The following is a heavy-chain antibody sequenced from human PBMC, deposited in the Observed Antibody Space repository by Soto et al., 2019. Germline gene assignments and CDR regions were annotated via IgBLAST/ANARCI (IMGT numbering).Heavy chain of an antibody. D-gene: IGHD3-10*01. CDR1: GFTFSSYG. V-gene: IGHV3-30*18. Sequence: QVQLVESGGGVVQPGRSLRLSCAASGFTFSSYGMHWVRQAPGKGLEWVAVISYDGSNKYYVDSVKGRFTISRDNAKNTLYLQMNSLRAEDTAVYYCAKELYGSGSYYTLHGMDVWGQGTTVTVSS. CDR2: ISYDGSNK. J-gene: IGHJ6*02. CDR3: AKELYGSGSYYTLHGMDV.